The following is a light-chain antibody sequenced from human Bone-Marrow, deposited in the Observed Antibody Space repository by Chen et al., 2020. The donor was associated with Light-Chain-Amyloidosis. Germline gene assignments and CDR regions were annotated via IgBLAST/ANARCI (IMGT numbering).Light chain of an antibody. V-gene: IGLV1-40*01. Sequence: QSVLTQPPSMSEAPGQRVTISCTGSRSNLGAGYDVHWYQQLPGTSPKLLIYDSDIRPSGVPDRFSASKSGTSASLSITGLQVADEADYYCQSYDTALLSLVFGGGTRLTVL. CDR3: QSYDTALLSLV. CDR1: RSNLGAGYD. CDR2: DSD. J-gene: IGLJ2*01.